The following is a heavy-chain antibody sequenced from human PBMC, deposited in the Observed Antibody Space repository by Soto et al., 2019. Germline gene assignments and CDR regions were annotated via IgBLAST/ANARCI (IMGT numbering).Heavy chain of an antibody. V-gene: IGHV4-59*01. CDR3: ARGHSSDWIDAFDI. J-gene: IGHJ3*02. Sequence: SETLSLTCTVSGGSISSYYWSWIRQPPGKGLEWIGYIYYSGSTNYNPSLKSRVTISVDTSKNQFSLKLSSVTAADTAVYYCARGHSSDWIDAFDIWGQGTMVTVSS. D-gene: IGHD6-19*01. CDR2: IYYSGST. CDR1: GGSISSYY.